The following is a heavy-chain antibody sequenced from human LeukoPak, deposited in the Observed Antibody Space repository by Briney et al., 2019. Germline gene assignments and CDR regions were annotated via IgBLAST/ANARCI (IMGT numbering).Heavy chain of an antibody. CDR1: GFTFSTYS. CDR2: ISSSSSSV. CDR3: ARDLDTYYGMDV. V-gene: IGHV3-48*01. J-gene: IGHJ6*02. D-gene: IGHD5-18*01. Sequence: PGGALRLSCAASGFTFSTYSMNWVRQAPGKGLEWVSYISSSSSSVFYADSVKGRFTIPRDNAKNSLYLQMNSLRAEDTAVYYCARDLDTYYGMDVWGQGTTVTVSS.